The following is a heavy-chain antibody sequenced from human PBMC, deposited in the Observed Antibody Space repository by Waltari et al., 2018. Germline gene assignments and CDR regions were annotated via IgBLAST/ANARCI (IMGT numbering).Heavy chain of an antibody. V-gene: IGHV4-30-2*01. J-gene: IGHJ4*02. D-gene: IGHD3-22*01. CDR3: ARGTYYYDSSGYYYDY. CDR1: GGSISRGGYY. CDR2: IYHSGST. Sequence: QVQLQESGPGLVKPSQTLSLTCPVSGGSISRGGYYWSWIRQHPGKGLEWIGYIYHSGSTYYNPSLKSRVTISVDRSKNQFSLKLSSVTAADTAVYYCARGTYYYDSSGYYYDYWGQGTLVTVSS.